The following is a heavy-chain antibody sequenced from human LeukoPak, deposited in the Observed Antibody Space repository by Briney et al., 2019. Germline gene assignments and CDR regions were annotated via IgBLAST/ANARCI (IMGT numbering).Heavy chain of an antibody. Sequence: SETLSLTCAVYGGSFSGYYRSWIRQPPGKGLEWIGEINHSGGTNYNPSLKSRVTISVDTSKNQFSLKLSSVTAADTAVYYCARGEDEAAAVWFDPWGQGTLVTVSS. CDR1: GGSFSGYY. CDR3: ARGEDEAAAVWFDP. J-gene: IGHJ5*02. V-gene: IGHV4-34*01. CDR2: INHSGGT. D-gene: IGHD6-13*01.